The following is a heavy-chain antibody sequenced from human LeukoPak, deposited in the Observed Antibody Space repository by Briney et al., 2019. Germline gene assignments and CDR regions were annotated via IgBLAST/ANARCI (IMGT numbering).Heavy chain of an antibody. J-gene: IGHJ4*03. V-gene: IGHV3-74*01. CDR1: GFTFSSYR. D-gene: IGHD6-19*01. CDR3: ARDSGKQWPVRPD. Sequence: PWGSLRLSCAASGFTFSSYRMHWVRQAPAKGLVGVSRSNSDGRSTNYADSVKGRFTISIDNAKNRLYVQMNSLRAEDTAVYSCARDSGKQWPVRPDWGHGTMVTVSS. CDR2: SNSDGRST.